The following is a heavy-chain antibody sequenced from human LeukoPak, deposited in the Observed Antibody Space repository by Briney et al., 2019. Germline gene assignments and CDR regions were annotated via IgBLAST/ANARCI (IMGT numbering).Heavy chain of an antibody. CDR2: IKKDGSET. D-gene: IGHD5-12*01. Sequence: GGSLRLSCAASGFTFSTSWMSWVRQVPGRGLEWVANIKKDGSETYYVDSVKGRFTISRDNAKNSLYLQMNSLRAEDTAMYYCARGRYSGTTYYFDYWGQGTLVTVSS. CDR3: ARGRYSGTTYYFDY. J-gene: IGHJ4*02. CDR1: GFTFSTSW. V-gene: IGHV3-7*03.